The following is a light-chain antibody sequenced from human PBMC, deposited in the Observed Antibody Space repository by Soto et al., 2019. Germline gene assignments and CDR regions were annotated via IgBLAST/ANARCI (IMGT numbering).Light chain of an antibody. CDR1: QSVSSSY. CDR3: QQYGSSQIT. V-gene: IGKV3-20*01. J-gene: IGKJ5*01. CDR2: GAS. Sequence: EIVLTQSPGTLSLSPGERATLSCRASQSVSSSYLAWYQQKPGQAPRLLIYGASSRATGIPDRFSGSGSGTEVTLTISRLEPEDFSVYYCQQYGSSQITFGQGIRLEIK.